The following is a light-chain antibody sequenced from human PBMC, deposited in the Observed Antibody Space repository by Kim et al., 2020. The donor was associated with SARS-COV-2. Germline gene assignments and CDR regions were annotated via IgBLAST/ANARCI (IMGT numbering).Light chain of an antibody. CDR2: DVS. Sequence: QSALTQPASVSGSPGQSITISCTGTSSDVGGYNYVSWYQQHPGKAPKLMIYDVSKRPSGVSNRFSGSKSGNTASLTISGLQAEDEADYYCSSYTSSSTLYVCGIGTKVTVL. CDR3: SSYTSSSTLYV. CDR1: SSDVGGYNY. J-gene: IGLJ1*01. V-gene: IGLV2-14*01.